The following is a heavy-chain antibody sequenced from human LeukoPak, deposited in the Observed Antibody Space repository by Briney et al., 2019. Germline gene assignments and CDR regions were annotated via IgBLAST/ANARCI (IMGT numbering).Heavy chain of an antibody. CDR2: IYTSGST. D-gene: IGHD2-15*01. CDR3: ARDIREYCSGGSCYRGGPISYYYYYYMDV. CDR1: GGSISSYH. Sequence: SETLSLTCTVSGGSISSYHWSWIRQPAGKGLEWIGRIYTSGSTNYNPSLKSRVTMSVDTSKNQFSLKLSSVTAADTAVYYCARDIREYCSGGSCYRGGPISYYYYYYMDVWGKGTTVTVSS. V-gene: IGHV4-4*07. J-gene: IGHJ6*03.